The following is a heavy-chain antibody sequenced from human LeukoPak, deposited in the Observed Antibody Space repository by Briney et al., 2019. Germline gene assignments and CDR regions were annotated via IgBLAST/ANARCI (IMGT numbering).Heavy chain of an antibody. D-gene: IGHD1-26*01. J-gene: IGHJ4*02. Sequence: ASVKVSCKASGYTFTSYGISWVRQAPGQGLEWMGWISAYNGNTNYAQKLQGRVTMTTDTSTSTAYMELRSLRSDDTAAYYCASDLIRYSGSYSDYWGQGTLVTVSS. CDR2: ISAYNGNT. CDR1: GYTFTSYG. CDR3: ASDLIRYSGSYSDY. V-gene: IGHV1-18*01.